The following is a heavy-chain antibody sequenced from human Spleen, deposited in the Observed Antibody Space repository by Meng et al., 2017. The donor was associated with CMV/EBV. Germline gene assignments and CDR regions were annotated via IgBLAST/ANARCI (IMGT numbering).Heavy chain of an antibody. CDR3: ARVGNYYDSSGPLDY. J-gene: IGHJ4*02. Sequence: GGSLRLSCAAPVFTVSSSYMRWVRQAPGKGLDWVSVFYSGGSTYYADSVKGRFTISRDNSKNTLYLQMNNLKTDVTAVYYCARVGNYYDSSGPLDYWGQGTLVTVSS. CDR1: VFTVSSSY. D-gene: IGHD3-22*01. CDR2: FYSGGST. V-gene: IGHV3-53*05.